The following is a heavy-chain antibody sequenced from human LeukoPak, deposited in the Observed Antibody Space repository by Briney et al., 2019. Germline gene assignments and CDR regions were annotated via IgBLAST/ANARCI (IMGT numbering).Heavy chain of an antibody. Sequence: SETLSLTCTVSGGSISSYHWSWIRQPPGKGLEWIGHIYGSGSTNYNPSLKSRVTLSVDTSKNQFSLKLSSVTAADTAVYYCAREGTSGTHLNWFDPWGQGTLVTVSS. D-gene: IGHD1-1*01. V-gene: IGHV4-59*01. CDR2: IYGSGST. CDR3: AREGTSGTHLNWFDP. CDR1: GGSISSYH. J-gene: IGHJ5*02.